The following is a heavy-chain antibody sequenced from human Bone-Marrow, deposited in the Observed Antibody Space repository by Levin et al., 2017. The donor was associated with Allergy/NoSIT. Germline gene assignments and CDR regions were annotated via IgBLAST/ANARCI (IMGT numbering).Heavy chain of an antibody. CDR2: ISYDGSNK. J-gene: IGHJ6*02. CDR1: GFTFSSYA. CDR3: ARGWLVGPMDV. V-gene: IGHV3-30-3*01. Sequence: PGGSLRLSCAASGFTFSSYAMHWVRQAPGKGLEWVAVISYDGSNKYYADSVKGRFTISRDNSKNTLYLQMNSLRAEDTAVYYCARGWLVGPMDVWGQGTTVTVSS. D-gene: IGHD6-19*01.